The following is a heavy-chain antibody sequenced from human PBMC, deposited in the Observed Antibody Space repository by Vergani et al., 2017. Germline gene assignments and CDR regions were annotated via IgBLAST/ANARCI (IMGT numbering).Heavy chain of an antibody. J-gene: IGHJ6*02. CDR2: INHSGST. CDR1: GGSITSGSFY. D-gene: IGHD2-2*01. Sequence: QVQLHESGPGLVKPSQTLSLTCTVSGGSITSGSFYWSWIRQPPGKGLEWIGEINHSGSTNYNPSLKSRVTISVDTSKNQFSLKLSSVTAADTAVYYCARKRGYCSSTSCYRYYYYYGMDVWGQGTTVTVSS. CDR3: ARKRGYCSSTSCYRYYYYYGMDV. V-gene: IGHV4-39*07.